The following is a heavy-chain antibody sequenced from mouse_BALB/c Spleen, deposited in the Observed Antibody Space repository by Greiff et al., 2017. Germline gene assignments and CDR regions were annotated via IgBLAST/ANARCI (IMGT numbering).Heavy chain of an antibody. CDR3: ARDGSLCLDY. V-gene: IGHV3-6*02. J-gene: IGHJ2*01. Sequence: EVQVVESGPGLVKPSQSLSLTCSVTGYSITSGYFWNWIRQFPGNQLEWMGYISYDGSNNYNPSLKNRIPITRDTSKNQFFLKLNSVTTEDTATYYCARDGSLCLDYWGQGTTLTVSS. CDR1: GYSITSGYF. CDR2: ISYDGSN. D-gene: IGHD1-1*01.